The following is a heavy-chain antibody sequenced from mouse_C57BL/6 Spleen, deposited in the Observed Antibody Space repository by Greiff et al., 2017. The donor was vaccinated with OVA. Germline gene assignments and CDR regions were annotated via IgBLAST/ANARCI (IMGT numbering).Heavy chain of an antibody. CDR3: TMAILTPNYYGSSSYAMDY. Sequence: EVQVVESGTVLARPGASVKMSCKTSGYTFTSYWMHWVKQRPGQGLEWIGAIYPGNSDTSYNQKFKGKAKLTAVTSASTAYMELSSLTNEDSAVYYCTMAILTPNYYGSSSYAMDYWGQGTSVTVSS. D-gene: IGHD1-1*01. CDR1: GYTFTSYW. V-gene: IGHV1-5*01. CDR2: IYPGNSDT. J-gene: IGHJ4*01.